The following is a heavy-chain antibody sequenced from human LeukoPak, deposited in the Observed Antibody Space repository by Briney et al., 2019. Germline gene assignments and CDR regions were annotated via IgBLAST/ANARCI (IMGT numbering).Heavy chain of an antibody. Sequence: SETLSLTCTVSGDSISSYYWSWIRQPPGKGLEWIGYVYYSGSTNYNPSLKSRVSISVDTSKNQFSLKLSSVTAADTAVYYCARLHRRVYSYGYGVTLDYWGQGTLVTVSS. CDR3: ARLHRRVYSYGYGVTLDY. CDR2: VYYSGST. D-gene: IGHD5-18*01. J-gene: IGHJ4*02. V-gene: IGHV4-59*08. CDR1: GDSISSYY.